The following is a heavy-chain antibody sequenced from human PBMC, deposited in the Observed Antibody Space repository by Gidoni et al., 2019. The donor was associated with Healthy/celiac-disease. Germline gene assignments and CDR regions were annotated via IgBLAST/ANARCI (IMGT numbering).Heavy chain of an antibody. Sequence: EVQLVESGGGLVQPGGSLRLSCAASGFTFSSYWMSWVRQAPGKGLEWVANIKQDGSEKYYVDSVKGRFTISRDNAKNSLYLQMNSLRAEDTAVYYCARGGPEDTAMAGGWFDPWGQGTLVTVSS. CDR2: IKQDGSEK. CDR3: ARGGPEDTAMAGGWFDP. V-gene: IGHV3-7*05. J-gene: IGHJ5*02. CDR1: GFTFSSYW. D-gene: IGHD5-18*01.